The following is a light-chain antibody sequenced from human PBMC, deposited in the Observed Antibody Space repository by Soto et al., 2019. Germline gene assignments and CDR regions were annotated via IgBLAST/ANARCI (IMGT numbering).Light chain of an antibody. Sequence: SYELSQPPSVSVAPGQTARITCGGNNIGTKSVHWYQQKPGQAPVLVVFNDSDRPSGIPERFSGSNSGDTATTATLTISRVEAGDEADYYCQVWDSSREWVFGGGTKLTVL. V-gene: IGLV3-21*02. J-gene: IGLJ3*02. CDR1: NIGTKS. CDR3: QVWDSSREWV. CDR2: NDS.